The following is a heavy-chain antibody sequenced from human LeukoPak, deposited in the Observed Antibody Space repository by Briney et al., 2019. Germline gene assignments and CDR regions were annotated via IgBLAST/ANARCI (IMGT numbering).Heavy chain of an antibody. CDR1: GGSISSGSYY. CDR3: ASTASGSYYGYYFDF. D-gene: IGHD3-10*01. CDR2: IYTSGST. V-gene: IGHV4-61*02. Sequence: SETLSLTCTVSGGSISSGSYYWSWIRQPAGKGLEWIGRIYTSGSTNYNPSLKSRVTISLDTSKSRFSLKLTSVTAADTAVYYCASTASGSYYGYYFDFWGQGTPVTVSS. J-gene: IGHJ4*02.